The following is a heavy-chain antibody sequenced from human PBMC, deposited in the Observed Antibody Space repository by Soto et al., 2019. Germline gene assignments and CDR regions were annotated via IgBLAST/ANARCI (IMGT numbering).Heavy chain of an antibody. CDR1: GGSISGSTFY. Sequence: ASETLSLTCSVSGGSISGSTFYWGWIRQPPGKGLEWIGTLSYGGTTHYNPSLKSRVAMSVDTSKNQLSLEMTSLTAADTAVYYCARTLYKALNWFDPWGQGALVTVSS. CDR3: ARTLYKALNWFDP. V-gene: IGHV4-39*01. D-gene: IGHD1-1*01. CDR2: LSYGGTT. J-gene: IGHJ5*02.